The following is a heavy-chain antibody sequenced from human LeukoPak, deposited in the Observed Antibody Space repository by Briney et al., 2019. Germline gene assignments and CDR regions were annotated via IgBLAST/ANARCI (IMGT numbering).Heavy chain of an antibody. CDR2: IYSGGST. CDR1: GFTVSSNY. Sequence: GGSLRLSCAASGFTVSSNYMSWVRQAPGKGLEWVSVIYSGGSTYYADSVKGRFTISRDNSKNTLYLQMNGLRAEDTAVYYCAKDTSVAGLPGGDFDYWGQGTLVTVSS. D-gene: IGHD6-19*01. V-gene: IGHV3-53*01. CDR3: AKDTSVAGLPGGDFDY. J-gene: IGHJ4*02.